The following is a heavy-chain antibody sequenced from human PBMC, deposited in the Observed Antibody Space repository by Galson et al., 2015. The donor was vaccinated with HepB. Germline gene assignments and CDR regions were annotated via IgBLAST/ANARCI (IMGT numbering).Heavy chain of an antibody. V-gene: IGHV3-48*01. CDR3: ARDQDWSFDY. Sequence: LRLSCAASGFSFSSYYSMNWVRQAPGKGLEWISYISSSTTSIYYADSVRGRFTISRDNAKNSLYLQMNSLRAEDTAVYYCARDQDWSFDYWGQGTLVTVPS. CDR1: GFSFSSYYS. J-gene: IGHJ4*02. D-gene: IGHD3/OR15-3a*01. CDR2: ISSSTTSI.